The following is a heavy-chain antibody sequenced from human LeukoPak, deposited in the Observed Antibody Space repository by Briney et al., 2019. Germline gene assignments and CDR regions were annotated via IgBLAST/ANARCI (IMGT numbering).Heavy chain of an antibody. CDR1: GLTFSNYG. V-gene: IGHV3-33*01. CDR3: ARDRSSRVYDF. Sequence: GGSLRLSCVASGLTFSNYGMHWVRQAPGKGLEWVAVIRYDGSRKYYAGSVKGRFSISRDNSKNTLYLQMNSLRAEDTAVYYCARDRSSRVYDFWGQGILVTVSS. D-gene: IGHD5/OR15-5a*01. CDR2: IRYDGSRK. J-gene: IGHJ4*02.